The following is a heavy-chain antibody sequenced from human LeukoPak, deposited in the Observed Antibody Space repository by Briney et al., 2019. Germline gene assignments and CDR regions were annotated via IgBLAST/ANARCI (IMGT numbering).Heavy chain of an antibody. CDR2: ISWNSGSI. V-gene: IGHV3-9*01. Sequence: GRSLRLSCAASGFTFDDYAMHWVRQAPGKGQEWVSGISWNSGSIGYADSVKGRFTISRDNAKNSLYLQMNSLRAEDTALYYCAKGSGYDSSGYHDYWGQGTLVTVSS. J-gene: IGHJ4*02. CDR1: GFTFDDYA. CDR3: AKGSGYDSSGYHDY. D-gene: IGHD3-22*01.